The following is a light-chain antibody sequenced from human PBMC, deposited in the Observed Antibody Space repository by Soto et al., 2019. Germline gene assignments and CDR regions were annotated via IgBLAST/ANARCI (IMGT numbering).Light chain of an antibody. CDR2: EVN. J-gene: IGLJ1*01. Sequence: QSALTQPPSASGSPGQSVTISCTGTSSDIGGYNSVSWYQQHPGKAPRLMIYEVNKRPSGVPDRFSGSKSGYTASLTVSGLQTEDEADYYCCSYAGGYTHYVFATGTKVTVL. CDR3: CSYAGGYTHYV. CDR1: SSDIGGYNS. V-gene: IGLV2-8*01.